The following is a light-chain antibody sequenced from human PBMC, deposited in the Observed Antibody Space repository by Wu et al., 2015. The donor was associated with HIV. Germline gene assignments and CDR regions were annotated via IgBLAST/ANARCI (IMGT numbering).Light chain of an antibody. V-gene: IGKV3-20*01. Sequence: EIVLTQSPVTLSLSPGERATLSCRASQSITSNYLAWYQQKPGQAPRLLVYATSNRATGIPDRISGSGSGTLFTLTISRLEPEDSAVYYCQQYGSSPGWTFGQGTKVEIK. CDR2: ATS. J-gene: IGKJ1*01. CDR1: QSITSNY. CDR3: QQYGSSPGWT.